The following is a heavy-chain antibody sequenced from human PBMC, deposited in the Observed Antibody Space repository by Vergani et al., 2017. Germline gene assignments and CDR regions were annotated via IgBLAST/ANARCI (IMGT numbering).Heavy chain of an antibody. CDR2: ISYDGSNK. CDR1: GFTFSSYA. D-gene: IGHD5-18*01. Sequence: QVQLVESGGGVVQPGRSLRLSCAASGFTFSSYAMHWVRQAPGKGLEWVAVISYDGSNKYYADSVKGRFTISRDNSKNTLYLQMNSLRAEDTAVYYCARDHAAMVVYGMDVWGQGTTVTVSS. CDR3: ARDHAAMVVYGMDV. V-gene: IGHV3-30-3*01. J-gene: IGHJ6*02.